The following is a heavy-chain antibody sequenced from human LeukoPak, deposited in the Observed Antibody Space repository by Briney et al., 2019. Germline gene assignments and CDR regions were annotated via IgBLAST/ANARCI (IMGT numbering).Heavy chain of an antibody. J-gene: IGHJ4*02. Sequence: GASVKASCKASGYTFTAYYMHWVRQAPGQGLEWMGWINPDSGGTNYAQKFQGRVTMTRATSITTAYMELSRLRSDDTAVYYCARAYCSGGNCYSKSNFDSWGQGTLVTVSS. D-gene: IGHD2-15*01. CDR3: ARAYCSGGNCYSKSNFDS. CDR2: INPDSGGT. V-gene: IGHV1-2*02. CDR1: GYTFTAYY.